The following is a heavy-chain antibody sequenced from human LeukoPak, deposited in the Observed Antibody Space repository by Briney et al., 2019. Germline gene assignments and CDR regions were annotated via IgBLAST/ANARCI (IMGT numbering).Heavy chain of an antibody. Sequence: GASVKVSCKASGGTFSSYAISWVRQAPGQGLEWMGRIIPILGIANYAQKFQGRVTITADKSTSTAYMELSSLRSEDTAVYYCARDGIAVAGDFDYWGQETLVTVSS. CDR3: ARDGIAVAGDFDY. CDR1: GGTFSSYA. V-gene: IGHV1-69*04. CDR2: IIPILGIA. D-gene: IGHD6-19*01. J-gene: IGHJ4*02.